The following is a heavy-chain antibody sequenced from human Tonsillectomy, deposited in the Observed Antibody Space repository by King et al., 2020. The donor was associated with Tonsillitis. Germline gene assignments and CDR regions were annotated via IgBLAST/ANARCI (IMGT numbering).Heavy chain of an antibody. CDR3: ARDLQYDFWSGYYQDYYYYYMDV. Sequence: VQLVESGGGVVQPGRSLRLSCAASGFTFSSYAMHWVRQAPGKGLEWVAVISYDGSNKYYADSVKGRFTISRDNSKNTLYLQMTSLRAEDTAVYYCARDLQYDFWSGYYQDYYYYYMDVWGKGTTVTVSS. CDR1: GFTFSSYA. D-gene: IGHD3-3*01. CDR2: ISYDGSNK. V-gene: IGHV3-30-3*01. J-gene: IGHJ6*03.